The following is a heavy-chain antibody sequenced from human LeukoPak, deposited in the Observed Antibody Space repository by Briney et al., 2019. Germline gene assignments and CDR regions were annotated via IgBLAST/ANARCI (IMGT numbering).Heavy chain of an antibody. CDR3: AKLRPLYSSGWPDIDY. CDR2: INHSGST. D-gene: IGHD6-19*01. J-gene: IGHJ4*02. V-gene: IGHV4-34*01. Sequence: SETLSLACAVYGGSFGGYFWNWIRQPPGKGLEWIGEINHSGSTNYNPSLKSRVTISVDTSKNQFPLKLRSVTAADTAVYYCAKLRPLYSSGWPDIDYWGQGTLVTVSS. CDR1: GGSFGGYF.